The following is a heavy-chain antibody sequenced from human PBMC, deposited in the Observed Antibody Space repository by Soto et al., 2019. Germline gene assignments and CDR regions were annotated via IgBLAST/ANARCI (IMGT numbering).Heavy chain of an antibody. CDR1: GFNFSDSA. V-gene: IGHV3-64D*08. D-gene: IGHD3-10*01. Sequence: GGSLRLSCSASGFNFSDSAMHWVRQTLGKGLDYVAAITGSGRTTKYADSVKGRFTIYRDNSKNSLFLQMTRLRADDTAVYYCVKERKDVSPGTFQYWGQGTQVTVSS. CDR3: VKERKDVSPGTFQY. J-gene: IGHJ4*02. CDR2: ITGSGRTT.